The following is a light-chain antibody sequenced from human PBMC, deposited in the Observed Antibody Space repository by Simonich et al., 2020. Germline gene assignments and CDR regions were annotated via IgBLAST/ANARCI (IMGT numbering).Light chain of an antibody. CDR2: EGS. CDR1: QSLLHSDGKTY. J-gene: IGKJ4*01. V-gene: IGKV2D-29*02. CDR3: MQSIQLPLT. Sequence: DIVMTQTPLSLSVTPGQPASISCKSSQSLLHSDGKTYLYWYLKKPGQSPQLLIYEGSNRFSGGPDRCSGSGSGTDFTLKISRVEAEDVGVYYCMQSIQLPLTFGGGTKVEIK.